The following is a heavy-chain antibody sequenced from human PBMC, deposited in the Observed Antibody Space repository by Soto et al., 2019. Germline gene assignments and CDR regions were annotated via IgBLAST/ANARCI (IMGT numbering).Heavy chain of an antibody. CDR1: GYSFTSYG. CDR3: ARDPPITGSLRGTPLMAV. Sequence: QIQLVQSGAEVKKPGASVKVSCKASGYSFTSYGISWVRQAPGQGLERMGWISAYNGNTNYEQKFQGRVAMTTSTSTNTAYMEPRSLRSDDASVYYCARDPPITGSLRGTPLMAVWGQGTTVTVSS. CDR2: ISAYNGNT. V-gene: IGHV1-18*04. J-gene: IGHJ6*02. D-gene: IGHD1-20*01.